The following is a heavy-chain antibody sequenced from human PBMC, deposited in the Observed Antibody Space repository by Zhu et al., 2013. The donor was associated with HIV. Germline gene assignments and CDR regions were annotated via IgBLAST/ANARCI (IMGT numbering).Heavy chain of an antibody. D-gene: IGHD3-22*01. J-gene: IGHJ4*02. CDR1: GYTFTNYD. CDR3: ARGLGVDTSGRFDY. CDR2: MNPKSGNT. Sequence: QVHLVQSGAAVRKPGASVKVSCKASGYTFTNYDINWVRQASGQGLEWMGWMNPKSGNTGYAQKFQDRVSMTRNTSITTAYMELSSLRSEDTAVYYCARGLGVDTSGRFDYWGQGTLVTVSS. V-gene: IGHV1-8*01.